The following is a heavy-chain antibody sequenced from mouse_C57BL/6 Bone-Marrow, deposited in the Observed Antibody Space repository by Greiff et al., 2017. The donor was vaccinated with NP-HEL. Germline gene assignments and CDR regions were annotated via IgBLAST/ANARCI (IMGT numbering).Heavy chain of an antibody. Sequence: EVQLVESGAGLVKPGGSLKLSCAASGFTFSSYAMSWVRQTPEKRLEWVAYISSGGDYIYYADTVKGRFTISRDNARNTLYLQMSSLKSEDTAMYYCTRVPRYGSSFDFDYWGQGTTLTVSS. J-gene: IGHJ2*01. D-gene: IGHD1-1*01. V-gene: IGHV5-9-1*02. CDR2: ISSGGDYI. CDR3: TRVPRYGSSFDFDY. CDR1: GFTFSSYA.